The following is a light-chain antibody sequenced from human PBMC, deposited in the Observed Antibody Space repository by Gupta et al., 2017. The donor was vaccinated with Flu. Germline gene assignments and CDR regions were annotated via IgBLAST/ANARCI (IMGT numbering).Light chain of an antibody. CDR2: DVS. Sequence: DIQMTQSPSSLSASVGDRVTITCRAGQSVTSHLNWYQQKPGKAPKVLIFDVSSLQGGVPSRFSGSGSGTXFTLTIXSLQPEDFATYYCQQSYTFPYTFGXGTKLEIK. J-gene: IGKJ2*01. CDR3: QQSYTFPYT. V-gene: IGKV1-39*01. CDR1: QSVTSH.